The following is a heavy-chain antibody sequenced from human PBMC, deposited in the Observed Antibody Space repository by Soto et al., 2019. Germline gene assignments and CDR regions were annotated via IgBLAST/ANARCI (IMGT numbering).Heavy chain of an antibody. V-gene: IGHV1-3*01. CDR3: ASEFSGWQPNWFAP. CDR1: GYTFTSYA. Sequence: RASVKVSCKASGYTFTSYAMHWVRQAPGQRLEWMGWINAGNGNTKYSQKFQGRVTITRDTSASTAYMELSSLRSEDTAVYYCASEFSGWQPNWFAPWGQGTLVTVSS. D-gene: IGHD6-19*01. CDR2: INAGNGNT. J-gene: IGHJ5*02.